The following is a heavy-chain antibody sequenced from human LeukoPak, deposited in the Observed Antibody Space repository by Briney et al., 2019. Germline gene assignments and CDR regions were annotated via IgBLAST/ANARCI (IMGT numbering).Heavy chain of an antibody. CDR3: AKDRAPGSSGWIIAEIDY. D-gene: IGHD6-19*01. J-gene: IGHJ4*02. Sequence: RGSLRLSCAAAWFTFSSYGMHWVRQAPGKGLEWVAVKSYDGSNKYYADSVKGRLTISRDNSKNTLYLQMNSLRAEDTAVYYCAKDRAPGSSGWIIAEIDYWGQGTLVTVFS. V-gene: IGHV3-30*18. CDR1: WFTFSSYG. CDR2: KSYDGSNK.